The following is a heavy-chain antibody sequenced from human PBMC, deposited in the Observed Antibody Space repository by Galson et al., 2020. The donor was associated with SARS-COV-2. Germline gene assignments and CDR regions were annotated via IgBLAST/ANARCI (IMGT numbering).Heavy chain of an antibody. CDR2: IYYSGST. CDR3: ARDSALERLSGSYFDY. V-gene: IGHV4-30-4*01. D-gene: IGHD1-26*01. CDR1: GGSISSGDYY. J-gene: IGHJ4*02. Sequence: ASETLSLTCTVSGGSISSGDYYWSWIRQPPGKGLEWIGYIYYSGSTYYNPSLKSRVTISVDTSKNQFSLKLSSVTAADTAVYYCARDSALERLSGSYFDYWGQGTLVTVSS.